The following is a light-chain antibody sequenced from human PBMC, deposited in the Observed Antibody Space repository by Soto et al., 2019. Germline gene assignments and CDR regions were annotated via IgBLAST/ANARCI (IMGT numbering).Light chain of an antibody. CDR1: RNDVGGYNL. J-gene: IGLJ2*01. Sequence: QSALTQPASVSGSPGQSITMSCTGTRNDVGGYNLVSWYQQYPGKAPKLMIYEGTKRPSGVSNRFSGSKSGNTASLTISGLQAEDEADYYCSSYAGSSNSVVFGGGTKLTVX. V-gene: IGLV2-23*01. CDR2: EGT. CDR3: SSYAGSSNSVV.